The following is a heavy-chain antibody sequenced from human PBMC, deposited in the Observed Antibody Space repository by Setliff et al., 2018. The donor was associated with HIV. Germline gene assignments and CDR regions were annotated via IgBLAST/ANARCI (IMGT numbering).Heavy chain of an antibody. J-gene: IGHJ3*02. CDR1: GASISNSNSY. D-gene: IGHD4-17*01. Sequence: LSLTCTVYGASISNSNSYWGWIRQPPGKRLEWLGSVYQSGSTSYNPPLSSRLTISVDTSKNQVSLRLSSVTAADTGVYYCARHYGGNLDAFDIWGLGTMVTVSS. V-gene: IGHV4-39*01. CDR3: ARHYGGNLDAFDI. CDR2: VYQSGST.